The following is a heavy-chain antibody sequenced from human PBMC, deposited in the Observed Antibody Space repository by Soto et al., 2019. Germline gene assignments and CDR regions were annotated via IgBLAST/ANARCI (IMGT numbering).Heavy chain of an antibody. J-gene: IGHJ5*02. D-gene: IGHD6-25*01. V-gene: IGHV4-34*01. CDR3: ARGQALRSSGLNWLDP. CDR2: INHSGST. CDR1: GGSFSGYY. Sequence: QVQLHQWGAGLLKPSETLSLTCVVYGGSFSGYYWSWIRQPPGKGLEWIGEINHSGSTNYNPSIKSRVTTSVDMSKNQLSLKLSSVTAADTAVYYCARGQALRSSGLNWLDPWGQGTLVTVSS.